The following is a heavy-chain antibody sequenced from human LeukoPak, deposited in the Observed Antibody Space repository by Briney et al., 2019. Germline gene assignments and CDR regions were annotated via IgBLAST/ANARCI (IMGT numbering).Heavy chain of an antibody. J-gene: IGHJ6*03. V-gene: IGHV4-61*02. D-gene: IGHD3-3*01. Sequence: PSETLSLTCTVSGGSINSGSYYWTWIRQPAGKGLEWIGRIYTSGSTNYNPSLKSRVTISVDTSKNQFSLKLSSVTAADTAVYYCARGVARITIFGVVPIRYMDVWGKGTTVTVSS. CDR1: GGSINSGSYY. CDR3: ARGVARITIFGVVPIRYMDV. CDR2: IYTSGST.